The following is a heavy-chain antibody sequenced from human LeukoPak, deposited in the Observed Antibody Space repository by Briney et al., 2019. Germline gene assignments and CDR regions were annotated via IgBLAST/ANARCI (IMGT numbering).Heavy chain of an antibody. Sequence: GGSLRLSCAASGFTFSSYGMRWVRQAPGKGLEWVAVIWYDGSNKYYADSVKGRFTISRDNSKNTLYLQMNSLRAEDTAVYYCARDLTNYDSSGIVDYWGQGTLVTVSS. V-gene: IGHV3-33*01. CDR3: ARDLTNYDSSGIVDY. D-gene: IGHD3-22*01. CDR2: IWYDGSNK. J-gene: IGHJ4*02. CDR1: GFTFSSYG.